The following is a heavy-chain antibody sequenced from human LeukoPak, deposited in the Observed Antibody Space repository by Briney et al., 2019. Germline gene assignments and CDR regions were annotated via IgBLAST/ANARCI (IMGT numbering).Heavy chain of an antibody. J-gene: IGHJ4*02. D-gene: IGHD3-3*01. V-gene: IGHV3-48*04. CDR1: GFTFSSYS. Sequence: GGSLRLSCAASGFTFSSYSMSWVRQAPGKGLEWVSYISSSSSTIYYADSVKGRFTISRDNAKNSLYLQMNSLRAEDTAVYYCAREGYYDFWSGYSFDYWGQGTLVTVSS. CDR3: AREGYYDFWSGYSFDY. CDR2: ISSSSSTI.